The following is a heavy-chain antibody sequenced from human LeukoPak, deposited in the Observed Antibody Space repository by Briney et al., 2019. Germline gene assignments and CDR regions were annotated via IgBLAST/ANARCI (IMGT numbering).Heavy chain of an antibody. CDR1: GYTFTSYG. D-gene: IGHD6-13*01. J-gene: IGHJ4*02. CDR2: ISAYNGNT. V-gene: IGHV1-18*01. CDR3: ARDRVHSSSPPLKY. Sequence: ASVKVSCKASGYTFTSYGISWVRQAPGQGLEWMGWISAYNGNTNYAQKLQGRVTMTTDTSTSTAYMELRSLTSDDTAVYYCARDRVHSSSPPLKYWGQGTLVTVSS.